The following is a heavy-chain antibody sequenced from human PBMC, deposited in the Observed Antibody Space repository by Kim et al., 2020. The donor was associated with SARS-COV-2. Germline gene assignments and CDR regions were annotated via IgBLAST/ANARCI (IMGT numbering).Heavy chain of an antibody. V-gene: IGHV3-21*01. D-gene: IGHD3-3*01. J-gene: IGHJ4*02. CDR2: ISSSSSYI. Sequence: GGSLRLSCAASGFTFSSYSMNWVRQAPGKGLEWVSSISSSSSYIYYADSVKGRFTISRDNAKNSLYLQMNSLRAEDTAVYYCARDIHYDFWSGYAFDYWGQGTLVTVSS. CDR1: GFTFSSYS. CDR3: ARDIHYDFWSGYAFDY.